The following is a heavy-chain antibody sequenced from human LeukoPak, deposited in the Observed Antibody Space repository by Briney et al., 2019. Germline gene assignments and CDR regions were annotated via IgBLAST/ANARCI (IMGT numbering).Heavy chain of an antibody. CDR2: ISYDGSNK. J-gene: IGHJ6*04. CDR3: AREYCSSTSCYLFYYYYYGMDV. V-gene: IGHV3-30*04. D-gene: IGHD2-2*01. CDR1: GFTFSSYA. Sequence: PGGSLRLSCAASGFTFSSYAMHWVRQAPGKGLEWVAVISYDGSNKYYADSVKGRFTISRDNSKNTLYLQMNSLRAEDTAVYYCAREYCSSTSCYLFYYYYYGMDVWGKGTTVTVSS.